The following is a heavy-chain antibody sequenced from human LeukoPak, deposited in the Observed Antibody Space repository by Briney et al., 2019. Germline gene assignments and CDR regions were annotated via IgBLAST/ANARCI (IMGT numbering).Heavy chain of an antibody. CDR2: IYSGDRT. Sequence: GGSLCPSCAASGFSVNNLYMSWVRQAPGKGLEWVSVIYSGDRTYYADSVKGRFTISRDTSKNTVYLQMNSLRPEETAVYYCARDGEYSYGYGFEYCGAGTLVTVSS. J-gene: IGHJ4*02. CDR1: GFSVNNLY. CDR3: ARDGEYSYGYGFEY. V-gene: IGHV3-66*01. D-gene: IGHD5-18*01.